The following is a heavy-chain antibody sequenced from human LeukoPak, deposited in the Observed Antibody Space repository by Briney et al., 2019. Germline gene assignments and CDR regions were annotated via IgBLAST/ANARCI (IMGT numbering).Heavy chain of an antibody. Sequence: PGGSLRLSCAASGFTFSDYYMSWIRQAPGKGLEWVSYISSSGSTIYYADSVKGRFTISRDNSKNTLYLQMNSLRAEDTAVYYCARDQTVPPGDAFDIWGQGTMVTVSS. CDR2: ISSSGSTI. D-gene: IGHD4-17*01. CDR3: ARDQTVPPGDAFDI. V-gene: IGHV3-11*01. J-gene: IGHJ3*02. CDR1: GFTFSDYY.